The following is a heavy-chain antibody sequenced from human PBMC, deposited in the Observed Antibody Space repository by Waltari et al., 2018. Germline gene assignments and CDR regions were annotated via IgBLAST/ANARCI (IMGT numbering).Heavy chain of an antibody. CDR1: GYGITTYG. Sequence: QVQLVQSGVEMRRPGASVKVSCKASGYGITTYGVSWVRQAPGQGLEWMGWISSYNLNTNYEQKFQLRVTMTTDTSTNTAYMELGSLTADDTAVYYCARDKGEVAGMDYWGQGILVTVSS. CDR3: ARDKGEVAGMDY. D-gene: IGHD6-19*01. CDR2: ISSYNLNT. J-gene: IGHJ4*02. V-gene: IGHV1-18*04.